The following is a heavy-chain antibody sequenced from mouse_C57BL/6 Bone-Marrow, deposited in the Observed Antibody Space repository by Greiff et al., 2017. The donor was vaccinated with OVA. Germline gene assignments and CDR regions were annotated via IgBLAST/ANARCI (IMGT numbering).Heavy chain of an antibody. CDR1: GFTFSDFY. V-gene: IGHV7-1*01. CDR2: SRNKANDYTT. J-gene: IGHJ4*01. Sequence: EVQGVESGGGLAQSGRSLRLSCATSGFTFSDFYMEWVRQAPGKGLEWIAASRNKANDYTTEYSASVKGRFIVSRDTSQSILYLQMNALRAEDTAIYYCARDAPNYYAMDYWGQGTSVTVSS. CDR3: ARDAPNYYAMDY.